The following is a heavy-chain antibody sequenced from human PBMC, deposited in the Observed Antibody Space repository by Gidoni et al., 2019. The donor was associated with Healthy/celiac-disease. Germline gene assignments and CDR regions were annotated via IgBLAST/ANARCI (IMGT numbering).Heavy chain of an antibody. D-gene: IGHD4-17*01. J-gene: IGHJ4*02. CDR3: TTGIGHYGDYEYYFDY. CDR2: IKSKTDGGTT. CDR1: GFTFSNAW. Sequence: EVQLVESGGGLVKPGGSLRLSCAASGFTFSNAWMSWVRQAPGKGLEWVGRIKSKTDGGTTDSAAPVKGRFTISRDDSNNTLYLQMNSLKTEDTAVYYCTTGIGHYGDYEYYFDYWGQGTLVTVSS. V-gene: IGHV3-15*01.